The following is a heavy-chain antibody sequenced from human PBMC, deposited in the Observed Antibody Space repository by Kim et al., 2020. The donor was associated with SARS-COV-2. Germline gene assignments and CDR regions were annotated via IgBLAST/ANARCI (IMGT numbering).Heavy chain of an antibody. D-gene: IGHD3-10*01. V-gene: IGHV3-33*01. CDR3: ARDKALTRGLWFGELLPVGMDV. CDR2: IWYDGSNK. J-gene: IGHJ6*02. Sequence: GGSLRLSCAASGFTFSSYGMHWVRQAPGKGLEWVAVIWYDGSNKYYADSVKGRFTISRDNSKNTLYLQMNSLRAEDTAVYYCARDKALTRGLWFGELLPVGMDVWGQGTTVTVSS. CDR1: GFTFSSYG.